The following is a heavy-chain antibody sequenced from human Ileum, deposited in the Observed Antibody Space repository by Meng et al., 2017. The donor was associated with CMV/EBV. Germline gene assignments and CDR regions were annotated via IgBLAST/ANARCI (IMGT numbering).Heavy chain of an antibody. Sequence: VSGGSISSLNWWNWVRQSPGKGLEWIGGIFHNGNVNYNPSLKSRVTMSVDKLTNQFSLQLTSVTAADTAVYYCARRGGFYDSSGDYYFDYWGQGTLVTV. CDR2: IFHNGNV. J-gene: IGHJ4*02. D-gene: IGHD3-22*01. V-gene: IGHV4-4*02. CDR3: ARRGGFYDSSGDYYFDY. CDR1: GGSISSLNW.